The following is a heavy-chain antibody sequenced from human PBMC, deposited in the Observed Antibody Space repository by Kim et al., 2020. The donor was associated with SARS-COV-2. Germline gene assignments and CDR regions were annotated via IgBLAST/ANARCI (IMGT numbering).Heavy chain of an antibody. Sequence: IRQSGGREHYADSVKGRFTISRDNSKNTLFLQLNSLRAEYTAVYFCAASDFWGQGTLVTVSS. CDR2: IRQSGGRE. J-gene: IGHJ4*02. V-gene: IGHV3-23*01. CDR3: AASDF.